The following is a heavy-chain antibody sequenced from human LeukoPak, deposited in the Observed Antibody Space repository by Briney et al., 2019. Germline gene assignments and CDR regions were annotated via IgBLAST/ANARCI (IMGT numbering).Heavy chain of an antibody. CDR1: GFTFSSYA. V-gene: IGHV3-30-3*01. Sequence: PGGSLRLSCAASGFTFSSYAMHWVRQAPGKGLEWVAVISYDGSNKYYADSVKGRFTISRGNSKNTLYLQMNSLRAEDTAVYYCARGFFGHYCSSTSCPGEWFDPWGQGTLVTVSS. CDR2: ISYDGSNK. CDR3: ARGFFGHYCSSTSCPGEWFDP. D-gene: IGHD2-2*01. J-gene: IGHJ5*02.